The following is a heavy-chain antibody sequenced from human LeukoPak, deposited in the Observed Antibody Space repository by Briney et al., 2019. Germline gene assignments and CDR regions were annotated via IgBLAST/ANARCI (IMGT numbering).Heavy chain of an antibody. CDR1: GYTFTGYF. CDR2: INPDSGGT. J-gene: IGHJ4*02. V-gene: IGHV1-2*02. Sequence: ASVKVSCKASGYTFTGYFMHWVRQAPGQGLEGMGWINPDSGGTNYAQKFQGRVTMTRDTSISKAYMELSRLRSDDTVVYYGARFSGSSKFDYWGQGTLVTVSS. D-gene: IGHD1-26*01. CDR3: ARFSGSSKFDY.